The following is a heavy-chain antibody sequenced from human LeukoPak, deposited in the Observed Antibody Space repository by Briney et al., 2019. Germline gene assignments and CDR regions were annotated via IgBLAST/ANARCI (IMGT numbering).Heavy chain of an antibody. Sequence: GGSLRLSCAASGFTFSSYSMNWVRQAPGKGLEWVSSISSSSSYIYYADSVKGRFTISRDNAKNSLYLQMNSLRAEDTAVYYCARTGRSGYALDYWGQGTLVTVSS. D-gene: IGHD5-12*01. J-gene: IGHJ4*02. CDR1: GFTFSSYS. CDR3: ARTGRSGYALDY. V-gene: IGHV3-21*01. CDR2: ISSSSSYI.